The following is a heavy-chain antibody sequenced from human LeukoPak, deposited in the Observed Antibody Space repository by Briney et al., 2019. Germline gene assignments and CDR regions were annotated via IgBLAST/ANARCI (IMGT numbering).Heavy chain of an antibody. CDR1: GFSFTSHW. D-gene: IGHD3-3*01. CDR3: ARGVGWFDP. V-gene: IGHV3-7*01. CDR2: IKEDGSVK. J-gene: IGHJ5*02. Sequence: PGGSLRLSCAGSGFSFTSHWMSWVRQAPAKGLEWVANIKEDGSVKYYVDSVKGRFTISRDNAKNSLSLQMNSLRAEDTAVYYCARGVGWFDPWGQGTLVTVSS.